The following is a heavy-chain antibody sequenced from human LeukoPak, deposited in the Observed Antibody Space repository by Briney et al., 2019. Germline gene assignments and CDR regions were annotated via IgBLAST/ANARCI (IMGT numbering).Heavy chain of an antibody. J-gene: IGHJ6*02. CDR2: INHSGST. CDR1: GGSFSGYY. D-gene: IGHD5-18*01. Sequence: SETLSLTCAVYGGSFSGYYWSWIRQPPGKGLEWIGEINHSGSTNYNPSLKSRVTISVDTSKNQFSLKLSSVTAADTAVYYCARIHTAMALYYYYGMDVWGQGITVTVSS. V-gene: IGHV4-34*01. CDR3: ARIHTAMALYYYYGMDV.